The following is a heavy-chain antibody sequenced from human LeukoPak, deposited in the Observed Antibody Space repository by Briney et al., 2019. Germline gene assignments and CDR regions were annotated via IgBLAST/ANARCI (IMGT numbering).Heavy chain of an antibody. J-gene: IGHJ5*02. V-gene: IGHV3-7*01. CDR1: GFTFSSCW. Sequence: GGSLRLSCAASGFTFSSCWMSWVRQAPGKGLEWVANIRQDGSDKYYVDSVKGRFTISRDNAKNTLYLQMNSLRAEDTAVYYCARDPDCDSTSCYIGPYNWFDPWGQGTLVTVSS. CDR2: IRQDGSDK. D-gene: IGHD2-2*02. CDR3: ARDPDCDSTSCYIGPYNWFDP.